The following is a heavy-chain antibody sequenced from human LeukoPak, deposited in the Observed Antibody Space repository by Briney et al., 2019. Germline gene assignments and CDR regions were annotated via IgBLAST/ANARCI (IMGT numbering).Heavy chain of an antibody. D-gene: IGHD2-2*01. J-gene: IGHJ4*02. CDR1: GFTFTNHG. Sequence: PGGSLRLSCAASGFTFTNHGMHWVRQAPGKGLEWVSVVTGSSRYTYYADSVKGRFTISRDNSKNILYLEMNSLRVEDTAIYYCAKDRSSSTSCSNYWGRGTLVTDSS. V-gene: IGHV3-23*01. CDR3: AKDRSSSTSCSNY. CDR2: VTGSSRYT.